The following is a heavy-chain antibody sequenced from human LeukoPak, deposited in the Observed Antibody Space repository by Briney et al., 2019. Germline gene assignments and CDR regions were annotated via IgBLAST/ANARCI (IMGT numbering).Heavy chain of an antibody. CDR2: ISYDGSNE. V-gene: IGHV3-30-3*01. CDR1: GFTFSSYA. D-gene: IGHD2-2*01. CDR3: ASDIVVVPAGTFDY. J-gene: IGHJ4*02. Sequence: AGGSLRLSCAASGFTFSSYAMHWVRQAPGKGLEWVAVISYDGSNEYYADSVKGRFTISRDNSKNTLYLQMNSLRAEDTAVYYCASDIVVVPAGTFDYWGQGTLVTVSS.